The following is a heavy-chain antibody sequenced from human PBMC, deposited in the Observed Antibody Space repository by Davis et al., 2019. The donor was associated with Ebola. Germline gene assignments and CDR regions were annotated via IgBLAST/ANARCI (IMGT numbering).Heavy chain of an antibody. J-gene: IGHJ4*02. Sequence: GGSLRLSCAASGFAFTSNAMGWVRRGPGKGLEWVSGIGGDGRTHYGDSVRGRFTISRDNSKNTVYMEMNSLRAEDTAVYYCTLTVTNFDYWGQGTLVTVSS. D-gene: IGHD4-17*01. CDR3: TLTVTNFDY. CDR1: GFAFTSNA. CDR2: IGGDGRT. V-gene: IGHV3-23*01.